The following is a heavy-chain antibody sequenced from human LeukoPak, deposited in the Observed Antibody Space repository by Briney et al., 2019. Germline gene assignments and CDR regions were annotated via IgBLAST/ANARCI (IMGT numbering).Heavy chain of an antibody. Sequence: ASVTVSCKASGYTFTSYSMNWVRQAPGQGLEWLGWINTNTGNPTYAQGFTGRFVFSLDTSVNTAYLQISSLKAEHTAVYYCARVVHPYDYESSGLTYDAFDIWGQGTMVTVSS. V-gene: IGHV7-4-1*02. J-gene: IGHJ3*02. D-gene: IGHD3-22*01. CDR2: INTNTGNP. CDR3: ARVVHPYDYESSGLTYDAFDI. CDR1: GYTFTSYS.